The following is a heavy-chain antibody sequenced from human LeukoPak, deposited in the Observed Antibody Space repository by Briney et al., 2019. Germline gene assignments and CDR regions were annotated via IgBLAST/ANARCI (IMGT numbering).Heavy chain of an antibody. D-gene: IGHD2-2*01. J-gene: IGHJ4*02. Sequence: GASVKVSCKVSGYTLTELSMHWVRQAPGKGLEWMGGFDPEDGETIYAQKFQGRVTITADESTSTAYMELSSLRSEDTAVYYCARGGGPAAMEVGHYWGQGTLVTVSS. CDR2: FDPEDGET. CDR1: GYTLTELS. V-gene: IGHV1-24*01. CDR3: ARGGGPAAMEVGHY.